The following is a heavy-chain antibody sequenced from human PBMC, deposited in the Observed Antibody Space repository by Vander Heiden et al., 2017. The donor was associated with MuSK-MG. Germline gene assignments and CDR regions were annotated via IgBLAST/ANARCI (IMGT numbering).Heavy chain of an antibody. D-gene: IGHD1-7*01. J-gene: IGHJ3*01. CDR2: ISSSSSYI. CDR3: ARCYVTGSTIAAFDV. CDR1: GFTFRGYR. V-gene: IGHV3-21*01. Sequence: EVQLVESGGGLVKPGGSLRLSCAAAGFTFRGYRMNWVRQAPGKGLEWFSSISSSSSYIYYADSVKGRFTISRDNAKNSLYLQMNSLRPEDTAVYYCARCYVTGSTIAAFDVWGQGTMVTVSS.